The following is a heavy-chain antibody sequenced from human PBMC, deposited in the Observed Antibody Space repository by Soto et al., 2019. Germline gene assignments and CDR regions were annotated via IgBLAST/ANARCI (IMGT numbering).Heavy chain of an antibody. CDR1: GGSIRSDGYF. CDR3: TRDKPLPHNSGSGKGYYGMDV. CDR2: IYYNSGST. V-gene: IGHV4-31*03. J-gene: IGHJ6*02. Sequence: QVQLQESGPGLVKPSQTLSLTCSVSGGSIRSDGYFWSWVRQDAGEGLEWIGNIYYNSGSTYYTPSLKSRVSISVDASKNQFSLDLSSVTAADTAVYFCTRDKPLPHNSGSGKGYYGMDVWGQGTTVIVS. D-gene: IGHD3-10*01.